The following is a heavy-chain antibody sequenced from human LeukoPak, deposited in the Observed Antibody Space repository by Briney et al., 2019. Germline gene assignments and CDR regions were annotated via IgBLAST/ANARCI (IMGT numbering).Heavy chain of an antibody. CDR1: GFTFSRYW. CDR2: INSEGSGT. J-gene: IGHJ6*02. V-gene: IGHV3-74*01. CDR3: VRDTPGDGMDV. Sequence: GGSLRLSCAASGFTFSRYWMHWVRQAPGQGLVWVSNINSEGSGTSYADSVKGRFTIFRDNAKNTLYLQMNSLRAEDTAVYYCVRDTPGDGMDVWGQGTTVTVSS.